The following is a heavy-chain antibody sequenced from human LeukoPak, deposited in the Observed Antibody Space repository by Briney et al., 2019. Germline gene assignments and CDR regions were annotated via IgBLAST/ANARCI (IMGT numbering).Heavy chain of an antibody. Sequence: ASVKVSCKASGYTFTGYYMHWVRQAPGQGLEWMGWISPYNENRKYLQKLQGRVTLSTDTSTSTAYMELRSLTSDGTAVYYCAREESIGRYQFLHDYWGQGTLVTVSS. D-gene: IGHD1-26*01. CDR2: ISPYNENR. V-gene: IGHV1-18*04. J-gene: IGHJ4*02. CDR1: GYTFTGYY. CDR3: AREESIGRYQFLHDY.